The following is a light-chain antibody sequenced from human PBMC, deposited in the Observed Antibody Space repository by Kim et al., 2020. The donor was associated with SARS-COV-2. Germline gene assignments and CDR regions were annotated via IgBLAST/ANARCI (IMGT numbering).Light chain of an antibody. Sequence: SYELTQPPSVSVSPGQTASITCSGDKLGDEYACWYQQKPGQSPVLVIYQDNKRPSGIPERFSGSNSGNTATLTISGTQAMDEADYYCQAWDSSTVVFGGGTKLTFL. CDR1: KLGDEY. V-gene: IGLV3-1*01. CDR2: QDN. CDR3: QAWDSSTVV. J-gene: IGLJ3*02.